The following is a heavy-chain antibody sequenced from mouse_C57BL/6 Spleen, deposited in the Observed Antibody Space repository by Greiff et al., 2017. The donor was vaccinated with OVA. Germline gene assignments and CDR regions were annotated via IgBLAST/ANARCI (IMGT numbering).Heavy chain of an antibody. J-gene: IGHJ4*01. Sequence: QVQLQQSGAELVKPGASVKLSCKASGYTFTSYWMQWVKQRPGQGLEWIGELDPSDSYTNYNQKFKGKATLTVDTSSSTAYMQLSSLTSEDSAVYYCARPHYYGSSPYAMDYWGQGTSVTVSS. CDR1: GYTFTSYW. CDR2: LDPSDSYT. V-gene: IGHV1-50*01. CDR3: ARPHYYGSSPYAMDY. D-gene: IGHD1-1*01.